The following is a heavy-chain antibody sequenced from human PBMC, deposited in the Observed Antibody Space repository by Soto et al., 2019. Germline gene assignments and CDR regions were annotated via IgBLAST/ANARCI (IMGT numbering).Heavy chain of an antibody. D-gene: IGHD3-22*01. CDR1: GFTFSSYA. V-gene: IGHV3-23*01. CDR2: ISGSASTT. J-gene: IGHJ5*02. CDR3: ARESGYLNWFDP. Sequence: PGGSLRLSCAASGFTFSSYAMNWVRQAPGKGLEWVSSISGSASTTYYADSVKGRFTISRDNSKNTLYLQMNSLRDEDTAVYYCARESGYLNWFDPWGQGTLVTVSS.